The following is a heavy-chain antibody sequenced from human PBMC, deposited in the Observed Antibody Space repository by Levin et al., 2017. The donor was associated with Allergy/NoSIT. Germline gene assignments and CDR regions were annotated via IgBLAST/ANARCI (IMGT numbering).Heavy chain of an antibody. J-gene: IGHJ3*02. Sequence: GGSLRLSCAASGFTVSSNYMSWVRQAPGKGLEWVSVIYSGGSTYYADSVKGRFTISRDNSKNTLYLQMNSLRAEDTAVYYCARDGGSYEIDAFDIWGQGTMVTVSS. CDR1: GFTVSSNY. V-gene: IGHV3-66*01. CDR2: IYSGGST. CDR3: ARDGGSYEIDAFDI. D-gene: IGHD3-16*01.